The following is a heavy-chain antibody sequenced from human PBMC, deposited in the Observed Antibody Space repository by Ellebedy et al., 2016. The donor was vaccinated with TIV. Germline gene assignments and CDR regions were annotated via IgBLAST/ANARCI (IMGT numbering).Heavy chain of an antibody. CDR2: IDPSDSYT. D-gene: IGHD3-22*01. J-gene: IGHJ4*02. CDR3: ARHESRLIVVTTLDY. CDR1: GYSFTNYW. V-gene: IGHV5-10-1*01. Sequence: KVSCKGSGYSFTNYWISWARQMPGKGLQWMGRIDPSDSYTNYSPSFQGHVTISADKSISTAYLQWSSLKASDTAMYYCARHESRLIVVTTLDYWGQGTLVTVSS.